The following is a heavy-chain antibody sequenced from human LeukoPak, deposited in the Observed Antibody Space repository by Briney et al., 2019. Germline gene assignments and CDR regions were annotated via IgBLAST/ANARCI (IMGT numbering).Heavy chain of an antibody. D-gene: IGHD5-12*01. Sequence: PGGSLRLSCAASGFIFSNYWMTWVRQAPGKGLEWVAHIRQDGSERHYVDSVKDRFTISRDNAKNSRDLQMDSLRAEDTAVYYCARDWGSTGYDLYDSWGQGTLVTVSS. CDR2: IRQDGSER. V-gene: IGHV3-7*01. CDR3: ARDWGSTGYDLYDS. J-gene: IGHJ4*02. CDR1: GFIFSNYW.